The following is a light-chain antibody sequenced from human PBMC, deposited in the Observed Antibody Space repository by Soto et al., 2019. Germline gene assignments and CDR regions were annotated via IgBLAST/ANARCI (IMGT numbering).Light chain of an antibody. Sequence: EIVMTQSPATLSVSPWERATLSFSASQSVSSNLSWSKQKPGQAPSLRIHGASHMATVIPARFSGSGSGTDFTLTISSLQAEDFSVYYCQQYNNCPPLTFGGGKTVEIK. CDR2: GAS. J-gene: IGKJ4*01. CDR1: QSVSSN. CDR3: QQYNNCPPLT. V-gene: IGKV3D-15*01.